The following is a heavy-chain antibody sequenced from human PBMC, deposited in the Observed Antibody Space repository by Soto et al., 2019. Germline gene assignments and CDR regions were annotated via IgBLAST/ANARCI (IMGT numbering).Heavy chain of an antibody. CDR2: INSDGSST. CDR1: GFTFSSYW. Sequence: PGGSLRLSCAASGFTFSSYWMHWVRQAPGKGLVWVSRINSDGSSTSYADSVKGQFTISRDNAKNTLYLQMNSLRAEDTAVYYCARVEQLVRVGYYYYMDVWGKGTTVTVSS. D-gene: IGHD6-6*01. CDR3: ARVEQLVRVGYYYYMDV. J-gene: IGHJ6*03. V-gene: IGHV3-74*01.